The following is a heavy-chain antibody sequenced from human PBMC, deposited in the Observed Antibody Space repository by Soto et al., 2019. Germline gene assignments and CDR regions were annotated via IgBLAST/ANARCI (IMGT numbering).Heavy chain of an antibody. J-gene: IGHJ4*02. Sequence: PGGSLRLSCAASGFTVSSNYMSWVRQAPGKGLEWVSVIYSGGSTYYADSVKGRFTISRDNSKNALYLQMNSLRAEDTAVYYCARDGPPSHYCSGGSCYWDWGGNYFDYWGQGTLVTVSS. D-gene: IGHD2-15*01. CDR2: IYSGGST. V-gene: IGHV3-66*01. CDR1: GFTVSSNY. CDR3: ARDGPPSHYCSGGSCYWDWGGNYFDY.